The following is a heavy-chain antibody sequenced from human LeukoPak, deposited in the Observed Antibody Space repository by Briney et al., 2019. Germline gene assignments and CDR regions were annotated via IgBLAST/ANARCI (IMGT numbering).Heavy chain of an antibody. Sequence: SETLPLTCAVYGGSFSGYYWSWIRQPPGKGLEWIGEINHSGSTNYNPSLKSRVTISVDTSKNQFSLKLSSVTAADTAVYYCARIPYSSGWPTYYFDYWGQGTLVTVSS. D-gene: IGHD6-19*01. CDR2: INHSGST. CDR1: GGSFSGYY. CDR3: ARIPYSSGWPTYYFDY. V-gene: IGHV4-34*01. J-gene: IGHJ4*02.